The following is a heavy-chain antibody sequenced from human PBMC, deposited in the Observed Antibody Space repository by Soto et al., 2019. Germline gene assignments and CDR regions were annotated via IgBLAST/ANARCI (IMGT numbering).Heavy chain of an antibody. Sequence: QVQLVQSGAEVKKPGSSVKVSCKASGGTFSSYAISWVRQAPGQGLEWMGGIIPIFGTANYAQKFQGRVTITAEESTSXAYXXLSSXXXXXXXVXYCAXVVXXXXSXHYWYFDLWGRGTLVTVSS. V-gene: IGHV1-69*12. J-gene: IGHJ2*01. CDR3: AXVVXXXXSXHYWYFDL. CDR2: IIPIFGTA. D-gene: IGHD2-8*02. CDR1: GGTFSSYA.